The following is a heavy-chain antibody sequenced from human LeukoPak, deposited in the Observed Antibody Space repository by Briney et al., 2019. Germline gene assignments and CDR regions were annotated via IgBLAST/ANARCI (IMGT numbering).Heavy chain of an antibody. CDR3: TIEGDTSGWYRD. CDR2: INPNTGDT. D-gene: IGHD6-19*01. CDR1: GYTFTGYC. J-gene: IGHJ4*02. V-gene: IGHV1-2*02. Sequence: ASVKVSCKASGYTFTGYCMHWVRQAPGQGPEWMGWINPNTGDTKYAQKFQGRVTMTGDTSLNTAYMELNKLTSDDTAVYYCTIEGDTSGWYRDWGQGTLVTVSS.